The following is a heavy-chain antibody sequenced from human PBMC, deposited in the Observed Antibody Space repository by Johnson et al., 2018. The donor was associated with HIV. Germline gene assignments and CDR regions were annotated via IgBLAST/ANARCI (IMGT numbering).Heavy chain of an antibody. V-gene: IGHV3-30*02. J-gene: IGHJ3*02. D-gene: IGHD1-26*01. Sequence: QMLLVESGGGVVQPGGSLRLSCAASGFTFSSYGMHWVRQAPGKGLEWVAFIRYDGSNTYYADSVKGRFTISRDNSKNTLYLQMNSLRPEDTAVYYCASTHSGSYYSAFDIWGQGAMVTVSS. CDR3: ASTHSGSYYSAFDI. CDR1: GFTFSSYG. CDR2: IRYDGSNT.